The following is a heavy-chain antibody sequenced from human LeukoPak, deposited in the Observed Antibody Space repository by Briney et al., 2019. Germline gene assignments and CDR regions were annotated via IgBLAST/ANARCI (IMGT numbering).Heavy chain of an antibody. J-gene: IGHJ4*02. CDR2: IYYSGST. D-gene: IGHD3-22*01. CDR1: RGSLSSSSYY. CDR3: ASIIKKYYYDSSGYNDY. V-gene: IGHV4-39*01. Sequence: PSETLSLTCTVSRGSLSSSSYYWGWIRQPPGKGREWIGSIYYSGSTYYNPSLKSRATISVDTSENQFSLKLSPVTAADTAVYYCASIIKKYYYDSSGYNDYWGQGTLVTVSS.